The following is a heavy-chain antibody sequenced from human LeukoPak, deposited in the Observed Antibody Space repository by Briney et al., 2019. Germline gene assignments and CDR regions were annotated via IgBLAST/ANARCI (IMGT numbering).Heavy chain of an antibody. Sequence: PGGSLRLSCAASGFTFSSYGMHWVRQAPGKGLEWVAVIWYDGSNKYYADSVKGRFTISRDNSKNTLYLQMNSLRAEDTAVYYCARTHNYGDYVPDAFDIWGQGATVTVSS. CDR3: ARTHNYGDYVPDAFDI. D-gene: IGHD4-17*01. CDR2: IWYDGSNK. V-gene: IGHV3-33*01. CDR1: GFTFSSYG. J-gene: IGHJ3*02.